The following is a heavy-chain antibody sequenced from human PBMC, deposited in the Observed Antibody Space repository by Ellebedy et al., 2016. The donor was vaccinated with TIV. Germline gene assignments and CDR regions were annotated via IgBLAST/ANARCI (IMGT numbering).Heavy chain of an antibody. CDR2: ITSGGSYV. CDR1: GFTVSSKY. V-gene: IGHV3-21*06. J-gene: IGHJ2*01. CDR3: ASAGDSTGSDWYFDR. D-gene: IGHD3-22*01. Sequence: GESLKISCAASGFTVSSKYMSWVRQAPGKGLEWVSSITSGGSYVDYADSLKGRFTVSRDNAKNSLYLQMNSLRADDTAVYYCASAGDSTGSDWYFDRWGRGTLVTVSS.